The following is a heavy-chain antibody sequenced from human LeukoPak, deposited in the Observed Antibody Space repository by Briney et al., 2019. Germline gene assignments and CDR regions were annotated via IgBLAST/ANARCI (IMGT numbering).Heavy chain of an antibody. J-gene: IGHJ4*02. V-gene: IGHV3-30*02. D-gene: IGHD6-19*01. CDR3: AKDYPGEQWLDVLDY. Sequence: PGGSLRLSCAASGFTFSSYGMHWVRQAPGKGLEGVAFIRYDGSNKYYADSVKGRFTISRDNSKNTLYLQMNSLRAEDTAVYYCAKDYPGEQWLDVLDYWGQGTLVTVSS. CDR1: GFTFSSYG. CDR2: IRYDGSNK.